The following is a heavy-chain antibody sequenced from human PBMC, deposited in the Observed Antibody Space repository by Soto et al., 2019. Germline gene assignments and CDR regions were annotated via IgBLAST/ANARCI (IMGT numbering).Heavy chain of an antibody. J-gene: IGHJ6*02. CDR2: ISAYNGNT. Sequence: QIQLVQSGGEVKKPGASVKVSCKSSGYKFIRHSITWVRQAPGQGLEWMGRISAYNGNTNYAQKLQGRVTMTTDTSTNTAYMELRSLRSDDTAVYYCARGAFCGGAPGCRDMDVWGQGTTVTVSS. V-gene: IGHV1-18*01. D-gene: IGHD2-21*01. CDR1: GYKFIRHS. CDR3: ARGAFCGGAPGCRDMDV.